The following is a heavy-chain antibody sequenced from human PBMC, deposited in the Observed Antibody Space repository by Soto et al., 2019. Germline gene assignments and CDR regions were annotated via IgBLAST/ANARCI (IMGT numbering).Heavy chain of an antibody. D-gene: IGHD3-22*01. CDR3: ARGARAYYDSSGYYYGTFDY. Sequence: VKVSCKASGGTFSSYAISWVRQAPGQGLEWMGGIIPIFGTANYAQKFQGRVTITADESTSTAYMELSSLRSEDTAVYYCARGARAYYDSSGYYYGTFDYWGQGTLVTVSS. J-gene: IGHJ4*02. CDR1: GGTFSSYA. V-gene: IGHV1-69*13. CDR2: IIPIFGTA.